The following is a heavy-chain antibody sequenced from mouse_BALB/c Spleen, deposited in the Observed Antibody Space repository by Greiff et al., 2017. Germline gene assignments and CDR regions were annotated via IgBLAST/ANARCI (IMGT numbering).Heavy chain of an antibody. Sequence: VQLKESGTVLARPGASVKMSCKASGYSFTSYWMHWVKQRPGQGLEWIGAIYPGNSDTSYNQKFKGKAKLTAVTSASTAYMELSSLTNEDSAVYYCTIIYYDYDGGYWYFDVWGAGTTVTVSS. CDR2: IYPGNSDT. V-gene: IGHV1-5*01. CDR1: GYSFTSYW. J-gene: IGHJ1*01. CDR3: TIIYYDYDGGYWYFDV. D-gene: IGHD2-4*01.